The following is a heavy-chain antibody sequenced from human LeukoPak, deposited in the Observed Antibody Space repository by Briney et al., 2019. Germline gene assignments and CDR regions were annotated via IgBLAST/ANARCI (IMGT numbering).Heavy chain of an antibody. J-gene: IGHJ5*02. Sequence: ASVKVSCKASGYTFTGYYMHWVRQAPGQGLEWMGWINPNSGGTNYAQKFQGRVTMTRDTSISTAYMELSRLRSDDTAVYYCARRSFVVVPAAIMDWFDPWGQGTLVTVSS. D-gene: IGHD2-2*01. CDR2: INPNSGGT. CDR1: GYTFTGYY. CDR3: ARRSFVVVPAAIMDWFDP. V-gene: IGHV1-2*02.